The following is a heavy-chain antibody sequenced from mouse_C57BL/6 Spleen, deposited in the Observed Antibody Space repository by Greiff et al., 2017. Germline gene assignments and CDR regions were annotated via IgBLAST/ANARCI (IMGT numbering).Heavy chain of an antibody. CDR2: IYPGSGNT. D-gene: IGHD2-5*01. CDR1: GYSFTSYY. Sequence: VKLMESGPELVKPGASVKISCKASGYSFTSYYIHWVKQRPGQGLEWIGWIYPGSGNTKYNEKFKGKATLTADTSSSTAYMQLSSLTSEDSAVYYCARVYYSNLYYAMDYWGQGTSVTVSS. V-gene: IGHV1-66*01. CDR3: ARVYYSNLYYAMDY. J-gene: IGHJ4*01.